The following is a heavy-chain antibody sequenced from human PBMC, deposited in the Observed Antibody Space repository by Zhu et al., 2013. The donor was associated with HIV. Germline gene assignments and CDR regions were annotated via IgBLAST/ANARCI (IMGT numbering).Heavy chain of an antibody. CDR3: ARGPETTVVTRHYWYFDL. V-gene: IGHV1-8*02. CDR1: GYIFSDHH. CDR2: MNPNSGNT. J-gene: IGHJ2*01. Sequence: QVQLVQSGAEVRNPGASIKLSCKTSGYIFSDHHLHWVRQAPGQGLEWMGWMNPNSGNTGYAQKFQGRVTMTRNTSISTAYMELSSLRSEDTAVYYCARGPETTVVTRHYWYFDLWGRGHLVTVSS. D-gene: IGHD4-17*01.